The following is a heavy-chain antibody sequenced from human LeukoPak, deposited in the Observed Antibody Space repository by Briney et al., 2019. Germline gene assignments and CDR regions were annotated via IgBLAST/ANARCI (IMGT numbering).Heavy chain of an antibody. J-gene: IGHJ4*02. D-gene: IGHD3-22*01. CDR3: ARGGYYEPPDY. CDR1: GFTFSRYW. V-gene: IGHV3-7*01. Sequence: PGGSLRLSCAASGFTFSRYWMSWVRQAPGKGLEWVANIKQDGREKYYVDSVKGRFTISRDNAKNSLYLQMNGLRVEDTAVYYCARGGYYEPPDYWGQGTLVTVSS. CDR2: IKQDGREK.